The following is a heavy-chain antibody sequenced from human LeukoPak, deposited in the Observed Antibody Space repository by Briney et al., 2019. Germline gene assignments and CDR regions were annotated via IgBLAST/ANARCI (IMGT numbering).Heavy chain of an antibody. CDR2: ISSSGSTI. D-gene: IGHD2-15*01. CDR1: GFTFSSYE. CDR3: ASEGYDYGDY. V-gene: IGHV3-48*03. Sequence: GGSLRLSCAASGFTFSSYEMNWVRQAPGKGLEWVSYISSSGSTIYYADSVKGRFTISRDNAKNPLYLQMNSLRAEDTAVYYCASEGYDYGDYWGQGTLVTASS. J-gene: IGHJ4*02.